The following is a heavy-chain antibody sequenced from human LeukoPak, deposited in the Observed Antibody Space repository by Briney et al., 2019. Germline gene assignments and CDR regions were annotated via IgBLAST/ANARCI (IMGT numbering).Heavy chain of an antibody. CDR3: TKERRRDDILTGSFSD. D-gene: IGHD3-9*01. CDR1: GFTFSSYS. J-gene: IGHJ4*02. Sequence: GGSLRLSCAASGFTFSSYSMNWVRQAPGKGLEWVSSISSSSSYIYYADSVKGRFTISRDNSKNTLYLQMNSLRAEDTAVYYCTKERRRDDILTGSFSDWGQGILVTVSS. CDR2: ISSSSSYI. V-gene: IGHV3-21*01.